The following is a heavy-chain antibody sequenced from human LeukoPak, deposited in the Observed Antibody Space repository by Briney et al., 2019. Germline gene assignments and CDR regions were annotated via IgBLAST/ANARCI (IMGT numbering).Heavy chain of an antibody. CDR3: AGAHYDYVWGSYRFDY. Sequence: PSETLSLTCTVSGGSISSYYWSWIRQPPGKGLEWIGYIYYSGSTNYNPSLKSRVTISVDTSKNQFSLKLSSVTAADTAVYYCAGAHYDYVWGSYRFDYWGQGTLVTVSS. D-gene: IGHD3-16*02. V-gene: IGHV4-59*01. J-gene: IGHJ4*02. CDR1: GGSISSYY. CDR2: IYYSGST.